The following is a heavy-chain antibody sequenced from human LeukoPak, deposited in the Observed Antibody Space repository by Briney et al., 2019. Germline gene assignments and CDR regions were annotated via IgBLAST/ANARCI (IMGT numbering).Heavy chain of an antibody. D-gene: IGHD3-22*01. V-gene: IGHV3-30*02. CDR1: GFTFSTFG. CDR2: IRSDGTHE. CDR3: AKDPENNGYSDGSFDY. Sequence: GGSLRLSCAASGFTFSTFGMYWVRQAPGKGLDWVAFIRSDGTHEKYGDSVKGRFTISRDNPRNTLYLQMNSLRAEDTALYYCAKDPENNGYSDGSFDYLGQGTLLTVSS. J-gene: IGHJ4*02.